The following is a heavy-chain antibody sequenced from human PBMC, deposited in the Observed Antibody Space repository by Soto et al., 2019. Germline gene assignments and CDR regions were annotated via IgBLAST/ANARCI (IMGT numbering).Heavy chain of an antibody. CDR2: IYYSGST. D-gene: IGHD3-3*01. J-gene: IGHJ5*02. CDR3: ARGLYDFWSGYYTGIYNWFDP. Sequence: SETLSLTCTVSGGPISSGDYYWSWIRQPPGKGLEWIGYIYYSGSTYYNPSLKSRVTISVDTSKNQFSLKLSSVTAADTAVYYCARGLYDFWSGYYTGIYNWFDPWGQGTLVTVSS. CDR1: GGPISSGDYY. V-gene: IGHV4-30-4*01.